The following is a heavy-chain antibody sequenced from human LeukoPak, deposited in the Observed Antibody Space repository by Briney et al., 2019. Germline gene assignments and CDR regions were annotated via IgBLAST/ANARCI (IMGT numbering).Heavy chain of an antibody. D-gene: IGHD3-16*02. CDR1: GYTFTSYD. Sequence: ASVKVSCKASGYTFTSYDINWVRQATGQGLEWMGWMNPNSGNTGYAQKFQGRVTMTRNTSISTAYMELSSLRSEDTAVYYCARGHIMITFGGVIVYPWYMDVWGRGTTVTVSS. CDR3: ARGHIMITFGGVIVYPWYMDV. CDR2: MNPNSGNT. V-gene: IGHV1-8*01. J-gene: IGHJ6*03.